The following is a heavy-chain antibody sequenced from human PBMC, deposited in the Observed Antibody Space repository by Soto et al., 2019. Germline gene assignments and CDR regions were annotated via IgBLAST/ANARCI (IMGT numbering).Heavy chain of an antibody. V-gene: IGHV1-69*12. CDR1: GGTFNSYA. CDR2: IVPFFGTT. Sequence: QVQLVQSGAEVKTPGSSVKVSCKASGGTFNSYAISWVQQAPGQGLEWMGGIVPFFGTTEYAQKFRARVTITADESTSTVYMEMTSLRSEDSAVYYCAKGALTTQTYYYGMDVWGQGTTVNVSS. CDR3: AKGALTTQTYYYGMDV. J-gene: IGHJ6*02. D-gene: IGHD1-1*01.